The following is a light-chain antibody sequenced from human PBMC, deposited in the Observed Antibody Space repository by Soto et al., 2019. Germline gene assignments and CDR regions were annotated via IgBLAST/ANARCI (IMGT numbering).Light chain of an antibody. V-gene: IGKV2-30*01. CDR2: KVS. J-gene: IGKJ5*01. Sequence: DVVMTQSPLSLPVTLGQPASISCRSSQSLVYSDGNTYLNWFQQRPGQSPRRLIYKVSNRDSGVRDRFRGRGSGTDFTLKIRRAEAEDGGVYSCMHRTGWPQITCGQGILMEI. CDR3: MHRTGWPQIT. CDR1: QSLVYSDGNTY.